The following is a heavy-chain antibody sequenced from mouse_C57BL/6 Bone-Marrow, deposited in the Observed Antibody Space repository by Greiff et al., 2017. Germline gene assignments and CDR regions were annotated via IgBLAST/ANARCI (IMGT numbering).Heavy chain of an antibody. CDR3: ARWGGSSYYAMDY. V-gene: IGHV1-52*01. CDR1: GYTFTSYW. D-gene: IGHD1-1*01. CDR2: IDPSDSAT. Sequence: VQLQQPGAELVRPGSSVKLSCKASGYTFTSYWMHWVKQRPIQGLEWIGNIDPSDSATHYNQTFKDKATWTVDKSSSTAYMQLRRLTSEDSAVYDCARWGGSSYYAMDYWGQGTSVTVSS. J-gene: IGHJ4*01.